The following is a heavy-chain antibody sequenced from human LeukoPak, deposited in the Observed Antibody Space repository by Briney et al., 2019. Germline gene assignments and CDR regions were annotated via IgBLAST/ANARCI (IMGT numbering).Heavy chain of an antibody. V-gene: IGHV3-7*01. J-gene: IGHJ4*02. CDR1: GFTFTTYW. CDR2: IKQDGTEK. CDR3: ARESGSVTSEVDFDY. D-gene: IGHD4-17*01. Sequence: PGESLRLSCAASGFTFTTYWMSWVRQPPGKGLEWVANIKQDGTEKYYVDSVKGRFTISRDNAKNSLYLQMNSLRAEDTAVYYCARESGSVTSEVDFDYWGQGTLVTVSS.